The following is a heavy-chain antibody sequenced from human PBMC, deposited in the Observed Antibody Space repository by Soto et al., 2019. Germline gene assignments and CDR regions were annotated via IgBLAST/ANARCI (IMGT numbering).Heavy chain of an antibody. J-gene: IGHJ2*01. CDR3: ARGWYCGGDCYEWYFDL. CDR1: GFTFSTYG. Sequence: QVQLVESGGGVVEPGRTLKLSCAASGFTFSTYGMHWVRQAPGKGLEWVAVIWYDGSNKYYADSVKGRFTISRDNYKKASYLQMNSLRAEDTAVYYCARGWYCGGDCYEWYFDLWGRGTLVTVSS. D-gene: IGHD2-21*02. V-gene: IGHV3-33*01. CDR2: IWYDGSNK.